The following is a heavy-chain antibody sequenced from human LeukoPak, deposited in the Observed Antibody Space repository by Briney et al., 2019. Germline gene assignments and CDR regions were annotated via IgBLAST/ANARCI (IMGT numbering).Heavy chain of an antibody. CDR3: ARDRLKEGITIFEYYYYYMDV. Sequence: PGGSLRLSCAASGFTVSSNYMSWVRQAPGKGLEWVSVIYSGGSTYYADSVKGRFTISRGNSKNTLYLQMNSLRAEDTAVYYCARDRLKEGITIFEYYYYYMDVWGEGTTVTVSS. CDR1: GFTVSSNY. CDR2: IYSGGST. V-gene: IGHV3-53*01. J-gene: IGHJ6*03. D-gene: IGHD3-3*01.